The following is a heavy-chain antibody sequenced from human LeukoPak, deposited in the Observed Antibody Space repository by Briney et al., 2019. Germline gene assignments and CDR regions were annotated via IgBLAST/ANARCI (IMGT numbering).Heavy chain of an antibody. CDR1: GFTFSDYY. J-gene: IGHJ4*02. CDR3: ARGGAYDSWNYFDY. D-gene: IGHD5-12*01. V-gene: IGHV3-66*01. Sequence: GGSLRLSCAASGFTFSDYYMSWIRQAPGMGLEWVSVIYSGGYSYYADSVKGRFTISRDNSKNTLYLQMNSLRAEDTAVYYCARGGAYDSWNYFDYWGQGTLVTVSS. CDR2: IYSGGYS.